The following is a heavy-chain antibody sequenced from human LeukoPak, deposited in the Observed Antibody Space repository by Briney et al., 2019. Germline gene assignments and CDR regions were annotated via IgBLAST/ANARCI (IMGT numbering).Heavy chain of an antibody. D-gene: IGHD2-2*01. CDR1: GGSISSSSYY. CDR3: VVVVPAAILCYYYYMDV. CDR2: IYYSGST. Sequence: PSETLSLTCTVSGGSISSSSYYWGWIRQPPGKGLEWIGSIYYSGSTYYNPSLKSRVTISVDTSKNQFSLKLSSVTAADTAVYYCVVVVPAAILCYYYYMDVWGKGTTVTVSS. J-gene: IGHJ6*03. V-gene: IGHV4-39*01.